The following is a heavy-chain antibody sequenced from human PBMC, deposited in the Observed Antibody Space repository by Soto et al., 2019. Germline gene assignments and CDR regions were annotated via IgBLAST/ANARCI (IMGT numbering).Heavy chain of an antibody. D-gene: IGHD3-16*02. Sequence: GGSLRLSCAASGFKFSSYAISWVRQAQEKGLEWVSTISGSVETYYADSVKGRFTISRDNSKNTLYLQMNSLRAEDTAVYYCAKLNGYNYHYGMDVRGQGTTGTVAS. CDR2: ISGSVET. CDR1: GFKFSSYA. J-gene: IGHJ6*02. CDR3: AKLNGYNYHYGMDV. V-gene: IGHV3-23*01.